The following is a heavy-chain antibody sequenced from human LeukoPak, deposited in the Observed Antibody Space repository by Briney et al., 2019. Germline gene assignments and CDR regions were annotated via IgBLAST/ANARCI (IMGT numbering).Heavy chain of an antibody. CDR3: ARDAKITPNSGSYYGVDY. CDR2: MYVSGIT. V-gene: IGHV4-4*07. J-gene: IGHJ4*02. Sequence: SETLSLTCTVSSASISSSPYYRTWIRQPAGKGLEWIGRMYVSGITNYNPSLKSRVTMSVDTSKKQFSLKLSSVTAADTAVYYCARDAKITPNSGSYYGVDYWGQETLVIVSS. D-gene: IGHD1-26*01. CDR1: SASISSSPYY.